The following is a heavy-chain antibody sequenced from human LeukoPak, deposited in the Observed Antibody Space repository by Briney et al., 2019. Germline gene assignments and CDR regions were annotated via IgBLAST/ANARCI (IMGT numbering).Heavy chain of an antibody. V-gene: IGHV4-4*07. D-gene: IGHD5-12*01. CDR3: ARERGYSGYDFGYYSYYYMDV. J-gene: IGHJ6*03. Sequence: PSETLSLTCTVSGGSISSYYWSWIRQPAGKGLEWIGRIYTSGSTNYNPSLKSRVTMSVDTSKNQFSLKLSSVTAADTAVYYCARERGYSGYDFGYYSYYYMDVWGKGTTVTISS. CDR2: IYTSGST. CDR1: GGSISSYY.